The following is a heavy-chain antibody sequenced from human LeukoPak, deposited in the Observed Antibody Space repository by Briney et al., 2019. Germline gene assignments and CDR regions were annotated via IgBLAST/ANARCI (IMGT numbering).Heavy chain of an antibody. CDR1: GYTFTGYY. J-gene: IGHJ5*02. CDR2: INPNSGGT. CDR3: ARADGRYCSSTSCQGGWFDP. V-gene: IGHV1-2*02. Sequence: ASVKVSCKASGYTFTGYYMHWVRQAPGQGLEWMGWINPNSGGTNYAQKFRGRVTMTRDTSISTAYMELSRLRSDDTAVYYCARADGRYCSSTSCQGGWFDPWGQGTLVTVSS. D-gene: IGHD2-2*01.